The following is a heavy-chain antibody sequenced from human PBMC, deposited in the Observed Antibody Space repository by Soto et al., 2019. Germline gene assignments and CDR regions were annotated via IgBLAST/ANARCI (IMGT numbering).Heavy chain of an antibody. CDR1: GDSVSSNSAA. J-gene: IGHJ5*02. V-gene: IGHV6-1*01. CDR3: ARVRYYDFWSGNWFDP. D-gene: IGHD3-3*01. CDR2: TYYRSKWYN. Sequence: SQTLSLTCAISGDSVSSNSAAWNWIRQSPSRGLEWLGRTYYRSKWYNDYAVSVKSRITINPDTSKNQFSLQLNSVTPEDTAVYYCARVRYYDFWSGNWFDPWGQGTLVTVSS.